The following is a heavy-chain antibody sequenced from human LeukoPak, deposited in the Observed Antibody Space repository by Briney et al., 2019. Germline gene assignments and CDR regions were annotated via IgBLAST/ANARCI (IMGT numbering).Heavy chain of an antibody. Sequence: GGSLRLSCAASGFTFSSYEMHWVRQAPGKGLEWVSYISNSGSTIYYADSVKGRFTISRDNAKNSLYLQMNSLRAEDTAVYYCARDSGGSSPFDYWGQGTLVTVSS. CDR2: ISNSGSTI. J-gene: IGHJ4*02. V-gene: IGHV3-48*03. CDR1: GFTFSSYE. CDR3: ARDSGGSSPFDY. D-gene: IGHD2-15*01.